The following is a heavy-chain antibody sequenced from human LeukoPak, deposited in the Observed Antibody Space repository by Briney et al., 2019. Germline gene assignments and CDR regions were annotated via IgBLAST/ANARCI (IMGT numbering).Heavy chain of an antibody. J-gene: IGHJ5*02. D-gene: IGHD3-3*01. CDR2: IWYDGSNK. CDR1: GFTFSSYG. Sequence: GGSLRLSCAASGFTFSSYGMHWVRQAPGKGLEWVAVIWYDGSNKYYADSVKGRFTISRDNSKNTLYLQMNSLRAEDTAVYYCARDSGRVTIFGVVTGWFDPWGQGTLVTVSS. V-gene: IGHV3-33*08. CDR3: ARDSGRVTIFGVVTGWFDP.